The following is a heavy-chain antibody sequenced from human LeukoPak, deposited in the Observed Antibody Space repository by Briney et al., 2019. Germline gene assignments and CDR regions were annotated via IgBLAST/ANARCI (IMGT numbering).Heavy chain of an antibody. V-gene: IGHV4-38-2*01. D-gene: IGHD3-16*02. Sequence: SETLSLTCAVSGYSISSGYYWGWIRQPPGKGLEWIGSIYHSESTYYNPSLKSRVTISVDTSKNQFSLKLSSVTAADTAVYYCARGLYDYVWGSYRNWGQGTLVTVSS. J-gene: IGHJ4*02. CDR1: GYSISSGYY. CDR3: ARGLYDYVWGSYRN. CDR2: IYHSEST.